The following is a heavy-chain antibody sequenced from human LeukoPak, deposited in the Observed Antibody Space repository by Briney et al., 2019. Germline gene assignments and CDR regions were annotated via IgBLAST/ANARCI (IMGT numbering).Heavy chain of an antibody. Sequence: GGSLRLSCAASGFTFSSYAMHWVRQAPGKGLEWVAVISYDGSNKYYADSVKGRFTISRDNSKNTLYLQMNSLRAEDAAVYYCASAPYSGSYWFWGQGTLVTVSS. J-gene: IGHJ4*02. CDR1: GFTFSSYA. D-gene: IGHD1-26*01. CDR3: ASAPYSGSYWF. V-gene: IGHV3-30-3*01. CDR2: ISYDGSNK.